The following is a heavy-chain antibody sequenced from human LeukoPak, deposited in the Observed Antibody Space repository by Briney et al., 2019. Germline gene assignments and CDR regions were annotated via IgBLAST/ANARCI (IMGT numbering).Heavy chain of an antibody. CDR2: INWNGGRK. V-gene: IGHV3-20*04. Sequence: GRSLRLSCAASGFTFDDYAMHWVRQAPGKGLEWVSSINWNGGRKDYADSVKGRFTISRDNAKNSLYLQMNSLRAEDTALYYCARDEGGSYSYWGQGTLVTVSS. CDR1: GFTFDDYA. J-gene: IGHJ4*02. CDR3: ARDEGGSYSY. D-gene: IGHD1-26*01.